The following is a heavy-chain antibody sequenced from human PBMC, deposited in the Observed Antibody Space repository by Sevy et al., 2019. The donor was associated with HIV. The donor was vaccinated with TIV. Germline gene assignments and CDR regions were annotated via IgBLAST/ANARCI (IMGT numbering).Heavy chain of an antibody. CDR3: AREAVASGGSNYLGMDV. CDR1: GFTFSSYS. D-gene: IGHD6-19*01. J-gene: IGHJ6*02. Sequence: GGSLRLSCAASGFTFSSYSINWVRQAPGKGLEWVSFSSGRGATLYYADSVKGRFTISRDSAKNSMSLQMDNLRDEDTAVYYCAREAVASGGSNYLGMDVWGRGTTVTVSS. CDR2: SSGRGATL. V-gene: IGHV3-48*02.